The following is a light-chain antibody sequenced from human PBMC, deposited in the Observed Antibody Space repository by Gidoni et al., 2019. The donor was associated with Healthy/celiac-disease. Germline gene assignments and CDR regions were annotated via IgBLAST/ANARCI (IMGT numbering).Light chain of an antibody. J-gene: IGLJ2*01. CDR3: AAWDDSLNAV. CDR1: SSNIGSNT. CDR2: SNN. Sequence: LTQPPSASGTPGQRVTISCSGSSSNIGSNTVNWYQQLPGTAPKLLIYSNNQRPSGVPDRFSGSKSGTSASLAISGLQSEDEADYYCAAWDDSLNAVFGGGTKLTVL. V-gene: IGLV1-44*01.